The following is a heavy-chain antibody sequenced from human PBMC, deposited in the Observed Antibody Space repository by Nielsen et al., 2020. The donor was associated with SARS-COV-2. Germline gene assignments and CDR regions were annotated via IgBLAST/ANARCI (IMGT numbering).Heavy chain of an antibody. D-gene: IGHD6-19*01. J-gene: IGHJ4*02. Sequence: ASVKVSCKASGYTFTSYDINWVRQATGQGLEWMGWMNPNSGNTGYAQKFQGRVTMTRNTSISTAYMELSSLRSEDTAVYYCARDGNIAVAGAYGYWGQGTLVTVSS. CDR1: GYTFTSYD. CDR3: ARDGNIAVAGAYGY. CDR2: MNPNSGNT. V-gene: IGHV1-8*01.